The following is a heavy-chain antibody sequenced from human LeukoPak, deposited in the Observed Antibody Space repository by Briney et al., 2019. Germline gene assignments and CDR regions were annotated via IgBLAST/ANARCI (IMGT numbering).Heavy chain of an antibody. CDR2: INSDGSWT. V-gene: IGHV3-74*01. Sequence: GGSLRLSRAASGNYWMHWVRQVQGKGLVWVSHINSDGSWTSYADSVKGRSTISKDNAKNTVYLQMNSLRAEDTAVYYCVSFYETYWGRGTLVTVSS. J-gene: IGHJ4*02. CDR1: GNYW. D-gene: IGHD2/OR15-2a*01. CDR3: VSFYETY.